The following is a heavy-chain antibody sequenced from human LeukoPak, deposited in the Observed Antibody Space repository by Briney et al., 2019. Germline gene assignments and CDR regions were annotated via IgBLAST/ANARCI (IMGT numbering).Heavy chain of an antibody. Sequence: TSGTLSLTCAVSGGSISSSNCWSWVRQPPGKGLEWIGEIYRSGSTNYNPSLKSRVIISVDKSKNQFSLKVSSVTAADTAVYYCSRENGAFSPFGYWGQGTLVTVLS. D-gene: IGHD2-8*01. CDR1: GGSISSSNC. CDR3: SRENGAFSPFGY. CDR2: IYRSGST. V-gene: IGHV4-4*02. J-gene: IGHJ4*02.